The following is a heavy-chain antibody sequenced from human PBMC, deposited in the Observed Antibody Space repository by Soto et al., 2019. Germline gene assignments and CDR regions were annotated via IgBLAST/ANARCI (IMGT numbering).Heavy chain of an antibody. Sequence: PGGSLRLSCAASGFTFSSYAMHWVRQAPGKGLEYVSAISSNGGSTYYANSVKGRFTISRDNSKNTLYLQMGSLRAEDMAVYYCARDITMVRGDLSYAFDIWGQGTMVTVSS. J-gene: IGHJ3*02. D-gene: IGHD3-10*01. CDR2: ISSNGGST. CDR3: ARDITMVRGDLSYAFDI. V-gene: IGHV3-64*01. CDR1: GFTFSSYA.